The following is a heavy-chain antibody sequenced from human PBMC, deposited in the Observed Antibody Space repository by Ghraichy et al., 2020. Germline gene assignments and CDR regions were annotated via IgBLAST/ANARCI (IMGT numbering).Heavy chain of an antibody. CDR2: INHSGST. J-gene: IGHJ4*02. Sequence: SETLSLTCVVYGGSFSAYYWSWIRQPPGKGLEWIGEINHSGSTNYNPSLKSRVTISVDTSKNQFSLKLSSVTAADTAVYYCARVHSSFDYWGQGTLVTVSS. CDR1: GGSFSAYY. D-gene: IGHD6-6*01. V-gene: IGHV4-34*01. CDR3: ARVHSSFDY.